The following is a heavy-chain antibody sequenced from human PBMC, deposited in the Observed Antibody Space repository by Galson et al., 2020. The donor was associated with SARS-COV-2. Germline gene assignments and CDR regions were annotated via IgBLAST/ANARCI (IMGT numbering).Heavy chain of an antibody. J-gene: IGHJ4*02. V-gene: IGHV3-11*01. CDR1: GFTFSDYY. D-gene: IGHD2-8*01. CDR3: ARDRGNMVYAWWVGSWTFDY. Sequence: GGSLRLSCSASGFTFSDYYMSWIRQAPGKGLEWVSYISSSGSTIYYADSVKGRFTISRDNAKNSLYLQMNSLRAEDTAVYYCARDRGNMVYAWWVGSWTFDYWGQGTLVTVSS. CDR2: ISSSGSTI.